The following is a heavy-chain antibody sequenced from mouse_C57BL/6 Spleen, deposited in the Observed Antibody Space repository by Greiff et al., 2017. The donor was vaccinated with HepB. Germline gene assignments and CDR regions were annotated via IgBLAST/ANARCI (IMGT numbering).Heavy chain of an antibody. CDR1: GYSFTGYY. V-gene: IGHV1-42*01. Sequence: VQLQQSGPELVKPGASVKISCKASGYSFTGYYMNWVKQSPEKSLEWIGEINPSTGGTTYNQKFKAKATLTVDKSSSTAYMQLKSLTSEDSAVYYCARAPYRYYYAMDYWGQGTSVTVSS. CDR3: ARAPYRYYYAMDY. CDR2: INPSTGGT. J-gene: IGHJ4*01.